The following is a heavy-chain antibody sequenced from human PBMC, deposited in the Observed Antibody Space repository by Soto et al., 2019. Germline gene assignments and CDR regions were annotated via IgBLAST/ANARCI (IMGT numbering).Heavy chain of an antibody. CDR1: GGSISSSSYY. Sequence: SETLSLTCTVSGGSISSSSYYWGWIRQPPGKGLEWIGSIYYSGSTYYNPSLKSRVTISVDTSKNQFSLKLSSVTAADTAVYYCARQGVDCSGGSCYSSWFDPWGQGTLVTVSS. V-gene: IGHV4-39*01. D-gene: IGHD2-15*01. CDR2: IYYSGST. J-gene: IGHJ5*02. CDR3: ARQGVDCSGGSCYSSWFDP.